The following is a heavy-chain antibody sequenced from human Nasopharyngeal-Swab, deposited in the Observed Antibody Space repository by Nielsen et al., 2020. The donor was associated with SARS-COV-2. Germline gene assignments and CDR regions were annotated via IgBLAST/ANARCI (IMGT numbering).Heavy chain of an antibody. Sequence: GESLKISCAASGFTFNTYGMTWVRQAPGKGLEWVANIKQDESEKYYVDSVKGRFTISRDNAKNSLYLQMNSLRAEDTAVYYCARGQDSSGWYTPGSYYYYGMDVWGQGTTVTVSS. CDR1: GFTFNTYG. J-gene: IGHJ6*02. CDR2: IKQDESEK. V-gene: IGHV3-7*01. CDR3: ARGQDSSGWYTPGSYYYYGMDV. D-gene: IGHD6-19*01.